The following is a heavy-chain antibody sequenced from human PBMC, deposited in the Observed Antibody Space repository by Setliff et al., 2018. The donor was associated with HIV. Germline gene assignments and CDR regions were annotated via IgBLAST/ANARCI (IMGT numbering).Heavy chain of an antibody. V-gene: IGHV4-39*01. CDR2: MYYDGNT. D-gene: IGHD2-8*02. Sequence: PSEPLSLTCTVSGDSISRRTYYWDWIRQPPGKGLEWIGSMYYDGNTFYNTSLKSRLTISVDTSKNQLSLKLSSVTAADTAVYYCARHRAAYWYYDYWG. CDR3: ARHRAAYWYYDY. J-gene: IGHJ4*01. CDR1: GDSISRRTYY.